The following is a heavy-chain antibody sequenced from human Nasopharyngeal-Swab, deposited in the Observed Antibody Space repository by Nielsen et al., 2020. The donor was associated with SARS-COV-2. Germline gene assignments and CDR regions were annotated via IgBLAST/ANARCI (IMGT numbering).Heavy chain of an antibody. CDR3: ARAEGGGYSYGFDNWFDP. CDR1: GFTFSSYS. Sequence: GGSLRLSCAASGFTFSSYSMNWVRQAPGKGLEWVANIKQDGSELSYLDSVKGRFTISRDNAKNSLYLQMNVLRAEDTAIYYCARAEGGGYSYGFDNWFDPWGQGILVTVSA. D-gene: IGHD5-18*01. CDR2: IKQDGSEL. J-gene: IGHJ5*02. V-gene: IGHV3-7*01.